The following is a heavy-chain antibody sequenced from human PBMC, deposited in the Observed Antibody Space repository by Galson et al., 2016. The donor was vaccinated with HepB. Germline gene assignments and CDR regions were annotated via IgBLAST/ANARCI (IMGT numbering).Heavy chain of an antibody. D-gene: IGHD2-15*01. CDR1: GVSISSGSYY. V-gene: IGHV4-31*03. J-gene: IGHJ5*02. CDR2: TYYTAST. Sequence: TLSLTCTVSGVSISSGSYYWRWIRQHPGKGLEWIGYTYYTASTAYNPSLKSRVTISVDTSKNHFSLKLSSVTAADTAVYYCARVVVAATRWFDPWGRGTLVTVSS. CDR3: ARVVVAATRWFDP.